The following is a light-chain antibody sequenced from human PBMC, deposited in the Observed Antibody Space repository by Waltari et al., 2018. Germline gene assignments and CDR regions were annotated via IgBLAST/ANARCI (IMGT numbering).Light chain of an antibody. CDR3: CSYAGLGTYV. V-gene: IGLV2-23*02. CDR2: EVI. Sequence: QSALTQPASVSGTPGQSITIPCHGTSSDAGNYDLVSWYQQHPGKAPKLLVCEVIKRPSGVSSRFSGSKSGNTASLTISGLQAEDEADYYCCSYAGLGTYVFGSGTKVTVL. CDR1: SSDAGNYDL. J-gene: IGLJ1*01.